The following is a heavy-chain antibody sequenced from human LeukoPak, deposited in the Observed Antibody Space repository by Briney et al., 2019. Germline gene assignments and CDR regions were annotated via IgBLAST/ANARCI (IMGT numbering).Heavy chain of an antibody. CDR3: ARASSGYDDYSYYYYMDV. J-gene: IGHJ6*03. D-gene: IGHD5-12*01. Sequence: TSETLSLTCTVSGGSISSYYWSWIRQPPGKGLEWIGYIYYSGSTNYNPSLKSRVTISVDTSKNQFSLKLSSVTAADTAVYYCARASSGYDDYSYYYYMDVWGKGTTVTVSS. CDR2: IYYSGST. V-gene: IGHV4-59*12. CDR1: GGSISSYY.